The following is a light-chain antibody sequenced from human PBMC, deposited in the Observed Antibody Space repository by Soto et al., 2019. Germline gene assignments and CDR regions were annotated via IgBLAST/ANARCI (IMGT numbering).Light chain of an antibody. Sequence: EIVMTQSPATLSVSPGERATLSCRARQSVSSNLAWYQQKPGQAPRLLIYGASTRATGIPARFSGSGSGTEFTLTISSLQSEDFAIYYCQHYNNWPPWTFGQGTKVEI. J-gene: IGKJ1*01. V-gene: IGKV3-15*01. CDR3: QHYNNWPPWT. CDR1: QSVSSN. CDR2: GAS.